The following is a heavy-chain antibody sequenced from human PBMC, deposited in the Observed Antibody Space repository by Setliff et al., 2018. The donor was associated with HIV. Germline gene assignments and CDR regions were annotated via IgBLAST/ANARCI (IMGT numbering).Heavy chain of an antibody. CDR2: INPNSGGT. D-gene: IGHD6-13*01. Sequence: GASVKVSCKASGYTFTGYYMYWVRQAPGQGLEWMGWINPNSGGTTYAASVKGRFTISRDDSKNSLYLQMNSLKTEDTAMYYCAREDRIAPATRNYYYFGMDVWGQGTTVTVSS. V-gene: IGHV1-2*02. CDR1: GYTFTGYY. CDR3: AREDRIAPATRNYYYFGMDV. J-gene: IGHJ6*02.